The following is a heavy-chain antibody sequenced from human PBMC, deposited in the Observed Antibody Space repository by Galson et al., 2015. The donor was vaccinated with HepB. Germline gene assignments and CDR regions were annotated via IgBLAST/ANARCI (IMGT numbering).Heavy chain of an antibody. CDR2: IIPIFGTA. V-gene: IGHV1-69*13. J-gene: IGHJ6*02. CDR1: GYTFTSYY. D-gene: IGHD2-2*01. Sequence: SVKVSCKASGYTFTSYYMHWVRQAPGQGLEWMGGIIPIFGTANYAQKFQGRVTITADESTSTAYMELSSLRSEDTAVYYCARPSSTSHSVAYYYYGMDVWGQGTTVTVSS. CDR3: ARPSSTSHSVAYYYYGMDV.